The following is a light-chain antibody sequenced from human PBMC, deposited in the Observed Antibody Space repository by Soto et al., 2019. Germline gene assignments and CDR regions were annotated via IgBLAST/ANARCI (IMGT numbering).Light chain of an antibody. CDR2: DVS. CDR3: QQYKDFSRA. J-gene: IGKJ1*01. CDR1: QSVSSW. Sequence: DIPMTQSPSTVSASVGDRVTITCRASQSVSSWLAWYQQKPGKAPKLLIFDVSSLESGVPSRFSGSGSGTEFSLTISSLQPDDFATYYCQQYKDFSRAFGQGTTVDIK. V-gene: IGKV1-5*01.